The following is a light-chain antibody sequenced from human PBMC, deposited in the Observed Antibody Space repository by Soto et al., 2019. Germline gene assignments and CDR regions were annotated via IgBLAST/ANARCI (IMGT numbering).Light chain of an antibody. V-gene: IGKV1-39*01. J-gene: IGKJ1*01. CDR1: QSISTY. Sequence: DIQMTQSPSSLSASVGDRVTITCRASQSISTYLNWYQQNPGKAPNLFIYAASNLQTGVPSRFSGSGSGTDFTLTINSLQPEDFATYYCQQTYSTLRTFGQGTKVEI. CDR2: AAS. CDR3: QQTYSTLRT.